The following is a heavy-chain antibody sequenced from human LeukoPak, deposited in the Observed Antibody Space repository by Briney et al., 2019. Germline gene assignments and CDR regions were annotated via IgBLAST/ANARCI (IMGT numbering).Heavy chain of an antibody. Sequence: GGSLRLSCAASEFTFSSYSMNWVRQAPGKGLEWVSIIGGVSESFYYADSVKGRFTVSRDNSKDTLYLQINSLRDEDTAVYYCARRWLGDPYGMDVWGQGTTVSVSS. J-gene: IGHJ6*02. CDR2: IGGVSESF. CDR1: EFTFSSYS. D-gene: IGHD3-10*01. CDR3: ARRWLGDPYGMDV. V-gene: IGHV3-23*01.